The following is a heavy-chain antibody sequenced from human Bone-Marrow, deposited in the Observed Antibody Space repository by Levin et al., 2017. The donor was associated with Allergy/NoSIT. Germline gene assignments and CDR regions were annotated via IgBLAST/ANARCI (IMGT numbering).Heavy chain of an antibody. D-gene: IGHD1-26*01. CDR2: ISSNGQTT. CDR1: GFTFSSYE. CDR3: TRDPGSGSYRPFDY. Sequence: GGSLRLSCAASGFTFSSYEMKWVRQAPGKGLEWVSYISSNGQTTYYADSVKGRFTISRDNAKNSLYLQMNSLRAEDTAVYYCTRDPGSGSYRPFDYWGQGTLVTVSS. J-gene: IGHJ4*02. V-gene: IGHV3-48*03.